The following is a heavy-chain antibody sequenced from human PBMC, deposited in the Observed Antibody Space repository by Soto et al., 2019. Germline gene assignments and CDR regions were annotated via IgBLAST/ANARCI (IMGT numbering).Heavy chain of an antibody. Sequence: QVQLQESGPGLVKPSQTLSLTCTVSGGSISSGGSYWSWIRQHPGKGLEWIGFISYTGYTFYNPSLMSRVTISLLPSKRQFSLRLTSVTAADTAVYYCAKGPSSEPRAENLFDPWGQGTLVTVSS. D-gene: IGHD3-3*01. CDR1: GGSISSGGSY. CDR2: ISYTGYT. CDR3: AKGPSSEPRAENLFDP. V-gene: IGHV4-31*03. J-gene: IGHJ5*02.